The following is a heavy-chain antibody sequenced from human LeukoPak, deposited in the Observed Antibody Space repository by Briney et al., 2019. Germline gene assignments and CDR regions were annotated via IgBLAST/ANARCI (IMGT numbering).Heavy chain of an antibody. V-gene: IGHV4-39*01. CDR3: ARLHYGGNYGYYFYYMDV. CDR1: GGSISSSSYY. J-gene: IGHJ6*03. CDR2: IYYTGST. D-gene: IGHD4-23*01. Sequence: SETLSLTCTVSGGSISSSSYYWGWIRQPPGKGLEWIGSIYYTGSTYYNPSLESRVTISVDTSKNQFSLKLSSVTAADTAVYYCARLHYGGNYGYYFYYMDVWGKGTTVTISS.